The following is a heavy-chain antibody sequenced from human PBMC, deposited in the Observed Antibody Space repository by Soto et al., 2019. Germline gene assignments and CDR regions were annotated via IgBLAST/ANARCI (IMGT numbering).Heavy chain of an antibody. D-gene: IGHD3-22*01. CDR1: GGSISSGDYY. V-gene: IGHV4-30-4*01. CDR2: IYYSGST. Sequence: PSETLSLTCTVSGGSISSGDYYWSWIRQPPGKGLEWIGYIYYSGSTYYNPSLKSRVTISVDTSKNQFSLKLSSVTAADTAVYYCARLDSSGYSVDYWGQGTLVTVSS. CDR3: ARLDSSGYSVDY. J-gene: IGHJ4*02.